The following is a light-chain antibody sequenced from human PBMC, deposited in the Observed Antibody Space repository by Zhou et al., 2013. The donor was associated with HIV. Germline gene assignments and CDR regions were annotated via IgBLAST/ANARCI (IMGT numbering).Light chain of an antibody. CDR1: QSIAIH. CDR3: HQSDSVPFT. CDR2: GAD. J-gene: IGKJ5*01. Sequence: DIQMTQSPSSLSASVGDRVTITCRASQSIAIHLSWYQHKLGKAPNLLIHGADNLASGVPSRFSGSGSGTDFALTISGLQAEDFATYYCHQSDSVPFTFGQGTRLDIK. V-gene: IGKV1-39*01.